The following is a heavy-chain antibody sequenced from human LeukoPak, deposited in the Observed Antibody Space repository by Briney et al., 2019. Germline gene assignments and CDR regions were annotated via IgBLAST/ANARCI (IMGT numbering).Heavy chain of an antibody. J-gene: IGHJ4*02. CDR3: ARGGDEWELLLYFDY. CDR1: GFTFSSYW. Sequence: GGSLRLSCAASGFTFSSYWMSWVRQAPGKGLEWVANIKQDGSEKYYVDSVKGRFTISRDNAKNSLYLQMNSLRAEDTAVYYCARGGDEWELLLYFDYWGQGTLVTVSS. CDR2: IKQDGSEK. D-gene: IGHD1-26*01. V-gene: IGHV3-7*01.